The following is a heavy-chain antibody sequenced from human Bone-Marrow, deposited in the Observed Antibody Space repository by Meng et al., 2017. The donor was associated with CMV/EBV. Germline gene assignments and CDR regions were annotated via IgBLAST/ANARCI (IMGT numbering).Heavy chain of an antibody. CDR3: VRDGEPYYDTLTGYYNPY. CDR1: GYTFTDYY. Sequence: ASVKVSCKPSGYTFTDYYIHWVRQAPGHGLEWMGWINPNSDATNYAQKFRGRLTLTRDTSIRAAYMELSSLRSDDTAVYYCVRDGEPYYDTLTGYYNPYWGQGTLVTVSS. CDR2: INPNSDAT. D-gene: IGHD3-9*01. V-gene: IGHV1-2*02. J-gene: IGHJ4*02.